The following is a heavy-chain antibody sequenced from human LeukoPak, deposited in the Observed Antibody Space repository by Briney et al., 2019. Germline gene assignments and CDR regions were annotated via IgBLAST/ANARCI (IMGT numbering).Heavy chain of an antibody. J-gene: IGHJ4*02. CDR3: ARVTLTGYYAFDY. D-gene: IGHD3-9*01. CDR2: ISSTSSYI. Sequence: GGSLRLYCAASGFTFSSYNMNWVRQAPGKGLEWVSSISSTSSYINYADSVKGRFTISRDKAKNSLYLQMNSLRAEDTAVYYCARVTLTGYYAFDYWGQGTLVTVSS. V-gene: IGHV3-21*01. CDR1: GFTFSSYN.